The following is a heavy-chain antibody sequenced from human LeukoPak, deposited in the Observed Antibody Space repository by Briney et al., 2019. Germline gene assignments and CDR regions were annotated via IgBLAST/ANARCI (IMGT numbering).Heavy chain of an antibody. D-gene: IGHD6-19*01. CDR2: ISSSGNTI. CDR3: ARGIAVAGGRVDY. J-gene: IGHJ4*02. V-gene: IGHV3-48*03. Sequence: GGSLRLSCAASGFTFSTYEMNWVRQAPGKGLEWISYISSSGNTIYYADSVKGRFTISRDNAKNTLYLQMNSLRAEDTAVYYCARGIAVAGGRVDYWGQGTLVTVSS. CDR1: GFTFSTYE.